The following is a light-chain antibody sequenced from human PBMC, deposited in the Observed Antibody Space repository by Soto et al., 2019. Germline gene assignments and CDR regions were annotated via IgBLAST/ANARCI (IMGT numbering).Light chain of an antibody. Sequence: QSVLTQPPSTSGTPGQRVTISCSGSSSHIGSNTVNWYQQLPGTAPKLLIYRNNQRPSGVPDRFSGSKSGTSASLAISGLQSEDEADYYCAAWDGSLKGYVFATGTKLTVL. CDR1: SSHIGSNT. CDR2: RNN. CDR3: AAWDGSLKGYV. V-gene: IGLV1-44*01. J-gene: IGLJ1*01.